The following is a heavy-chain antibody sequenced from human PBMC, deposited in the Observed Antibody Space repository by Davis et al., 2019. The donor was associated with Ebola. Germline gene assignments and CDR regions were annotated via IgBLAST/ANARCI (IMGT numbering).Heavy chain of an antibody. Sequence: GGSLRLSCAASGFTFSSYAMHWVRQAPGKGLEYVSAISSNGGSTYYANSVKGRFTISRDNSKNTLYLQMGSLRAEDTAVYYCAKAEQWLVNWFDPWGQGTLVTVSS. V-gene: IGHV3-64*01. CDR3: AKAEQWLVNWFDP. CDR2: ISSNGGST. CDR1: GFTFSSYA. J-gene: IGHJ5*02. D-gene: IGHD6-19*01.